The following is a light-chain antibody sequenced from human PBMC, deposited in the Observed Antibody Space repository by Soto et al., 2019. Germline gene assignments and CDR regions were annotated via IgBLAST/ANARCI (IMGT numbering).Light chain of an antibody. Sequence: DIQMTQSPSTLSASVGDRVTITCRASQSICSWLAWYQQKPGKAPKLLIYDASSLESGVPSRFSGSGSGTEFTLTISSLQPDDFATYYCQQYNSYPGTFGQGTKVEIK. CDR1: QSICSW. V-gene: IGKV1-5*01. CDR3: QQYNSYPGT. J-gene: IGKJ1*01. CDR2: DAS.